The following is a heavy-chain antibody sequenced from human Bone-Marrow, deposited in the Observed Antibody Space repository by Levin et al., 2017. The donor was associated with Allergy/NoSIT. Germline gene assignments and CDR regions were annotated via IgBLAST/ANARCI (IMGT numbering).Heavy chain of an antibody. CDR1: GVTVSNNY. J-gene: IGHJ4*02. CDR2: IYSGGST. D-gene: IGHD1-14*01. CDR3: GRDTPGGGY. V-gene: IGHV3-53*01. Sequence: GGSLRLSCAASGVTVSNNYMSWVRQAPGKGLEWVSVIYSGGSTYYAESVKGRFTISRDNSKNTLYLQMNSLRAEDTAIYYCGRDTPGGGYWGQGTLVTVSS.